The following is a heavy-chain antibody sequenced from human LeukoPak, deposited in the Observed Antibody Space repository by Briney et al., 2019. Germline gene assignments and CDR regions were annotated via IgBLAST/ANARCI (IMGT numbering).Heavy chain of an antibody. D-gene: IGHD2/OR15-2a*01. J-gene: IGHJ4*02. CDR1: GFTVSSTY. CDR3: ARASSSFPNYFDY. CDR2: IYSDGST. V-gene: IGHV3-53*01. Sequence: GVSLRLSCAASGFTVSSTYMSWVRQAPGKGVEWVSLIYSDGSTFYADSVKGRFTISRDNSKNTLYLQMSSLRAEDTAVYYCARASSSFPNYFDYWGQGTLVTVSS.